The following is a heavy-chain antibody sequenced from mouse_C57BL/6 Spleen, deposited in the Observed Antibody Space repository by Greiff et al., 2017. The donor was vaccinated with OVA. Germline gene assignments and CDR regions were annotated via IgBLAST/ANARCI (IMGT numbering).Heavy chain of an antibody. CDR2: IYPGGGYT. Sequence: LVESGAELVRPGTSVKMSCKASGYTFTNYWIGWAKQRPGHGLEWIGDIYPGGGYTNYNEKFKGKATLTADKSSSTAYMQFSSLTSEDSAIYYCARGGTGTFYFDYWGQGTTLTVSS. D-gene: IGHD4-1*01. CDR1: GYTFTNYW. CDR3: ARGGTGTFYFDY. J-gene: IGHJ2*01. V-gene: IGHV1-63*01.